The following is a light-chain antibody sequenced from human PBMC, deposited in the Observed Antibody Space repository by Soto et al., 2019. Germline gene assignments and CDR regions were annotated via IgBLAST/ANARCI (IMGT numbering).Light chain of an antibody. J-gene: IGKJ3*01. V-gene: IGKV3-15*01. CDR2: YAS. Sequence: EMVMTQSPASLSVSPGERVTLSCRASETVHRSLAWYQQKPGRGPSLLIYYASTRVTGVPDRFTGSGSGTEFTLTISSLQSEDFGVYYCQHYSNWPPTFGPGTKVEIK. CDR3: QHYSNWPPT. CDR1: ETVHRS.